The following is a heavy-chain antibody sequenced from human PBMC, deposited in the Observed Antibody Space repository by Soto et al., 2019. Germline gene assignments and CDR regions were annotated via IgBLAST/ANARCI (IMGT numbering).Heavy chain of an antibody. D-gene: IGHD2-15*01. Sequence: SETLSLTCTVSGGSITTGGYYWSWIRQLPGKGLEWIGHRYYSESTYYNPSLKSRVSISLDTSKNQFSLKLSFVTTADTAMYYCARTKCSGGSCYSWSLDYWGQGTPVTVSS. J-gene: IGHJ4*02. CDR1: GGSITTGGYY. CDR3: ARTKCSGGSCYSWSLDY. V-gene: IGHV4-31*03. CDR2: RYYSEST.